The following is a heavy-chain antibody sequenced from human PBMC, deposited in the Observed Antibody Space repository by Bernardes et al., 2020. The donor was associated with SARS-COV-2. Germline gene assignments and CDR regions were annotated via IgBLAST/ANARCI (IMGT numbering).Heavy chain of an antibody. D-gene: IGHD1-26*01. Sequence: ASVKVSCKASGYTFFSYGISWVRQAPGQGLEWMGWISTYNENKNYAQNFQDRVTMTTDTTTSTVYMELTSLRSGDTAVYYCAGDNGFSGSYYGMDVWGQGTTVTVSS. J-gene: IGHJ6*02. CDR2: ISTYNENK. V-gene: IGHV1-18*04. CDR1: GYTFFSYG. CDR3: AGDNGFSGSYYGMDV.